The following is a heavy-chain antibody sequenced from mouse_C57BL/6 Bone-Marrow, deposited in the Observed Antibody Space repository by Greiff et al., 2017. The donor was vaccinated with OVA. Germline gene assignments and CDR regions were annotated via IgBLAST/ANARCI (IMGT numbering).Heavy chain of an antibody. Sequence: QVQLQQPGAELVKPGASVKMSCKASGYTFTSYWINWVKQRPGQGLEWIGDIYPGSGSTNYNEKFKSKATLTVDTSSSTAYMKLSSLTSADSAVDYCARSLLYFDYWGQGTTLTVSS. J-gene: IGHJ2*01. CDR2: IYPGSGST. CDR1: GYTFTSYW. CDR3: ARSLLYFDY. V-gene: IGHV1-55*01.